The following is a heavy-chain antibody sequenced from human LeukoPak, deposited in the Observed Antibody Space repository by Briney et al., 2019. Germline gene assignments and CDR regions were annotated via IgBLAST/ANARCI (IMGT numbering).Heavy chain of an antibody. Sequence: PGGSLRLSCAASGFTFSSYDMHWVRQATGKGLEWVSAIGTAGDTYYPGSVKGRFTISRENAKNSLYLQMNSLRAGDTAVYYCARAPPQQLVLWGGCYYGMDVWGQGTTVTVSS. V-gene: IGHV3-13*01. CDR3: ARAPPQQLVLWGGCYYGMDV. CDR1: GFTFSSYD. D-gene: IGHD6-13*01. J-gene: IGHJ6*02. CDR2: IGTAGDT.